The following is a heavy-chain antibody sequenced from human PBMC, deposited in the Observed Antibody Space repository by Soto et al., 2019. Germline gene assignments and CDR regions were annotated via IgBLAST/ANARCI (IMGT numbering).Heavy chain of an antibody. CDR3: AKEEYSSSSSAYFDY. D-gene: IGHD6-6*01. J-gene: IGHJ4*02. Sequence: GGSLRLSCAASGFTFSSYAMSWVRQAPGKGLEWVSAISGSGGSTYYADSVKGRFTTSRDNSKNTLYLQMNSLRAEDTAVYYCAKEEYSSSSSAYFDYWGQGTLVTVSS. CDR1: GFTFSSYA. V-gene: IGHV3-23*01. CDR2: ISGSGGST.